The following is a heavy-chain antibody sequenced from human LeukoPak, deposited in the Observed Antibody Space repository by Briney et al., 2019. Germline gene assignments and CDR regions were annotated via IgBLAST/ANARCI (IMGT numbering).Heavy chain of an antibody. CDR3: TRVGGNPPRGCDY. CDR1: GFTVSSNY. D-gene: IGHD4-23*01. J-gene: IGHJ4*02. V-gene: IGHV3-74*01. Sequence: GVSLRHSCAASGFTVSSNYMSWVRQAPGKGLVWVSRINSDGSSTSYADSVKGRFTISRDNAKNTLYLQMNSLRAEDTALYYCTRVGGNPPRGCDYWGQGTPVTVSS. CDR2: INSDGSST.